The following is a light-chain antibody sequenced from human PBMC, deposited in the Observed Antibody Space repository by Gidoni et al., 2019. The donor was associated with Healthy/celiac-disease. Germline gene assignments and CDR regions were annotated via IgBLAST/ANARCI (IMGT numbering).Light chain of an antibody. V-gene: IGKV4-1*01. J-gene: IGKJ3*01. CDR1: QSVLCSSNNKNY. CDR3: QQYYSTPFT. Sequence: IVMTQSPDSLAVSLGERATINCKSSQSVLCSSNNKNYLAWYQQKPGQPPKLLIYWASSRQCGVPDRFSGSGSGTDFTLTISSLQAEDVAVYYCQQYYSTPFTFGPGTKVDIK. CDR2: WAS.